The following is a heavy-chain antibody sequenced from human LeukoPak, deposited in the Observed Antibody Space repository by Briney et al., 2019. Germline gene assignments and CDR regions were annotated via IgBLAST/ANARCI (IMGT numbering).Heavy chain of an antibody. Sequence: GGSLRLSCAASGFTFRSYAMSWVRQATGKGLEWVSDISGSGGSKYYADSVKGRFTISRDNSKNKLYLQMNSLRAEDTAVYYCAKGSGKQWLVLYPLDYWGQGTLVTVSS. CDR2: ISGSGGSK. D-gene: IGHD6-19*01. CDR1: GFTFRSYA. J-gene: IGHJ4*02. V-gene: IGHV3-23*01. CDR3: AKGSGKQWLVLYPLDY.